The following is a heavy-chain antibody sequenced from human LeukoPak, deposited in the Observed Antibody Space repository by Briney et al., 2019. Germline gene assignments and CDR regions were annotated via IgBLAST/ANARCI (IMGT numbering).Heavy chain of an antibody. CDR1: GYSFTSYW. CDR2: IYPGDSDT. V-gene: IGHV5-51*01. D-gene: IGHD3-3*01. CDR3: ARRRRSLRDFWSGYPFDY. Sequence: GESLKISCKGSGYSFTSYWIGWVRQMPGKGLEWMGIIYPGDSDTRYSPSFQGQVTISADKSISTAYLQWSSLKASDTAMYYCARRRRSLRDFWSGYPFDYWGQGTLVTVSS. J-gene: IGHJ4*02.